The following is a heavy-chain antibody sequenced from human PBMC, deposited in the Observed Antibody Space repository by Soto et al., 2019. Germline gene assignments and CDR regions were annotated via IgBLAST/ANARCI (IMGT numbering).Heavy chain of an antibody. J-gene: IGHJ3*02. D-gene: IGHD3-22*01. V-gene: IGHV4-38-2*02. CDR2: IYHSGST. CDR1: GYSISSGYY. CDR3: ARDPALNYYDSRGTFFDI. Sequence: SETLSLTCTVSGYSISSGYYWGWIRQPPGKGLEWIGSIYHSGSTYYNPSLKSRFTISVDTSKNQFSLKLSTVTAADTAVYYCARDPALNYYDSRGTFFDIWGQGTIVTVSS.